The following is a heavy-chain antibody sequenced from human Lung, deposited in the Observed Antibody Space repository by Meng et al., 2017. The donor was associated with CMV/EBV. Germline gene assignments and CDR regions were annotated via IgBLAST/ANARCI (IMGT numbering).Heavy chain of an antibody. D-gene: IGHD6-13*01. CDR2: IYHSGST. Sequence: SXTLSLXCTVSGGSISSGGYSWGWIRQPPWKGLDWIGYIYHSGSTDFNPTLKSRATISVDRSKNKFSLKLSSVTAADTAVDYCARYSASYDWFDPWGQGNXVNGAS. CDR1: GGSISSGGYS. J-gene: IGHJ5*02. CDR3: ARYSASYDWFDP. V-gene: IGHV4-30-2*01.